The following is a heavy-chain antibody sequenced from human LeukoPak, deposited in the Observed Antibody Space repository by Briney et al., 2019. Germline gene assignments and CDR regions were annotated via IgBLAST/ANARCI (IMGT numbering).Heavy chain of an antibody. V-gene: IGHV1-24*01. D-gene: IGHD3-22*01. CDR1: GYTLTELS. CDR3: ARDPSMTPYSSGHTSNYYYGMDV. CDR2: FDPEDGET. Sequence: GASVKVSCKVSGYTLTELSMHWVRQAPGKGLEWMGGFDPEDGETIYAQKFQGRVTMTEDTSTDTAYMELSSLRSEDTAVYYCARDPSMTPYSSGHTSNYYYGMDVWGQGTTVTVSS. J-gene: IGHJ6*02.